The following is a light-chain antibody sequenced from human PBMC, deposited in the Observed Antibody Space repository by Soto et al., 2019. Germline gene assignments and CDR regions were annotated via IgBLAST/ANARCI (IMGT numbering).Light chain of an antibody. Sequence: IVLTQSPGTLSLSPGERASVSCRASQSVSSDYLAWYQQKPGQAPRLLIYAASNRATATPGRFSVSGSGTDFTLTISRLEPEDEAFYYCQQYGSSPWTFGQGTKVDIK. CDR3: QQYGSSPWT. CDR1: QSVSSDY. J-gene: IGKJ1*01. CDR2: AAS. V-gene: IGKV3-20*01.